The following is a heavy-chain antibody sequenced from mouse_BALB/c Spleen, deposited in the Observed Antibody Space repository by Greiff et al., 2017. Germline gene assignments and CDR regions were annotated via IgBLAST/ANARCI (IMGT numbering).Heavy chain of an antibody. Sequence: QVQLQESGAELMKPGASVKISCKATGYTFSSYWIEWVKQRPGHGLEWIGEILPGSGSTNYNEKFKGKATFTADTSSNTAYMQLSSLTSEDSAVYYCARRPVGEELRYDYWGQGTTLTVSS. CDR1: GYTFSSYW. CDR3: ARRPVGEELRYDY. J-gene: IGHJ2*01. D-gene: IGHD1-1*01. V-gene: IGHV1-9*01. CDR2: ILPGSGST.